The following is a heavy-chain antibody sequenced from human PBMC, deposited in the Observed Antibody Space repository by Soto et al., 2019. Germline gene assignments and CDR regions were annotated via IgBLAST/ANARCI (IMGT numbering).Heavy chain of an antibody. J-gene: IGHJ3*02. CDR3: ARPQLFDSSGYYYVPGFDAFDI. Sequence: SVKVSCKASGGTFSSYAISWVRQAPGQGLEWMGGIIPIFGTANYAQKFQGRVTITADESTSTAYMELSSLRSEDTAVYYCARPQLFDSSGYYYVPGFDAFDIWGQGTMVTVSS. D-gene: IGHD3-22*01. CDR1: GGTFSSYA. CDR2: IIPIFGTA. V-gene: IGHV1-69*13.